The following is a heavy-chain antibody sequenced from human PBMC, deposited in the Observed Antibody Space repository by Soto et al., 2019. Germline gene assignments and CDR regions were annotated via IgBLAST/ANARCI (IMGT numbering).Heavy chain of an antibody. J-gene: IGHJ6*02. Sequence: QMQLIQSGAEVKKSGSSVKVTCKASGGTFSSDSISWVRQAPGEGLEWMGGVIPLFGTANYAQKFEGRVTITADEFTSTAYMELSSLRSDDTAVYYCARVHMIVVVGERYHYKGLDVWGQGTAVTVSS. CDR3: ARVHMIVVVGERYHYKGLDV. V-gene: IGHV1-69*01. D-gene: IGHD3-22*01. CDR1: GGTFSSDS. CDR2: VIPLFGTA.